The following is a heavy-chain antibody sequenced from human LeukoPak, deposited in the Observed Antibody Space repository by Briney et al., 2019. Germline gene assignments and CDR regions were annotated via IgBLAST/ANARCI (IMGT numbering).Heavy chain of an antibody. J-gene: IGHJ4*02. CDR3: ARASGRGYSYGLRGFFDY. CDR1: GFIFSSYG. Sequence: GGFLRLSCAASGFIFSSYGMHWVRQAPGKGLEWVAVISYDGGNISYTDSVKGRFTISRDNSKNTLYLQMNSLRAEDTAVYYCARASGRGYSYGLRGFFDYWGQGTLVTVSS. D-gene: IGHD5-18*01. CDR2: ISYDGGNI. V-gene: IGHV3-30*03.